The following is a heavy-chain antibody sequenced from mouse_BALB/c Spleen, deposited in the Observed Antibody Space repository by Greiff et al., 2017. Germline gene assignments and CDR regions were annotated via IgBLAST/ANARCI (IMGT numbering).Heavy chain of an antibody. J-gene: IGHJ3*01. V-gene: IGHV3-2*02. CDR2: ISYSGST. CDR3: ATWLRRAWFAY. CDR1: GYSITSDYA. Sequence: EVKVEESGPGLVKPSQSLSLTCTVTGYSITSDYAWNWIRQFPGNKLEWMGYISYSGSTSYNPSLKSRISITRDTSKNQFFLQLNSVTTEDTATYYCATWLRRAWFAYWGQGTLVTVSA. D-gene: IGHD2-2*01.